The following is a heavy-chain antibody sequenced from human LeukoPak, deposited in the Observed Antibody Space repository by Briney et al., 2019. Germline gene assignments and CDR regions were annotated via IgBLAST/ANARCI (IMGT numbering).Heavy chain of an antibody. CDR2: ISAYNGNT. V-gene: IGHV1-18*01. CDR1: GYTFTSYG. CDR3: AREAPNWNYYDSSGTAPYIDY. Sequence: ASVKVSCKASGYTFTSYGISWVRQAPGQGLEWMGWISAYNGNTNYAQKLQGRVTMTTDTSTSTAYMELRSLRSDDTAVYYCAREAPNWNYYDSSGTAPYIDYWGQGTLVTVSS. D-gene: IGHD3-22*01. J-gene: IGHJ4*02.